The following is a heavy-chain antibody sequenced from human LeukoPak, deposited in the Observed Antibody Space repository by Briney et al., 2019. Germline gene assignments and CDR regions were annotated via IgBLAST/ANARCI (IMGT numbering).Heavy chain of an antibody. D-gene: IGHD1-1*01. J-gene: IGHJ4*02. CDR2: IYTSGST. CDR3: ARGNWSYFDS. CDR1: GGSISSYY. V-gene: IGHV4-4*07. Sequence: PSETLSLTCTVSGGSISSYYWSWIRQPAGKGLEWIGRIYTSGSTNYNPSLKTRVTMSVDTSKSQFSLKLSSVTAADTAVYFCARGNWSYFDSWGQGTLVTVSS.